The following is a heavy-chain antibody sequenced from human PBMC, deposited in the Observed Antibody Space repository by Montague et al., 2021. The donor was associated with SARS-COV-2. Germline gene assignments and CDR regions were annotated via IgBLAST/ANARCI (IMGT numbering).Heavy chain of an antibody. CDR3: ARGARQGYGFRLGSFDS. CDR1: GGSFSGYY. J-gene: IGHJ4*02. CDR2: INHSGST. Sequence: SETLFLTCAVYGGSFSGYYWNWIRQPPGKGLEWIGEINHSGSTNYNPSLKSRVTMSVDTSKNQFSLKLSSVTAADTAVYYCARGARQGYGFRLGSFDSWGQGTLVTVSP. V-gene: IGHV4-34*01. D-gene: IGHD3-10*01.